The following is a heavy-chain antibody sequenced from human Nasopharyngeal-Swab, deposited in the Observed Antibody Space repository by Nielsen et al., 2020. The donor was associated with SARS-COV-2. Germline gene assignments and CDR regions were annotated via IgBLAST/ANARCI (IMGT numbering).Heavy chain of an antibody. CDR3: ARDRGATTHGMDV. V-gene: IGHV3-33*01. CDR1: GFTFSSYG. Sequence: GESLKISCAASGFTFSSYGMHWVRQAPGKGLEWVVVTWYDESNKYYADSVKGRITISRDNSKNTLYLQMNNLRAEDTAVYYCARDRGATTHGMDVWGQGTTVTVSS. D-gene: IGHD5-12*01. J-gene: IGHJ6*02. CDR2: TWYDESNK.